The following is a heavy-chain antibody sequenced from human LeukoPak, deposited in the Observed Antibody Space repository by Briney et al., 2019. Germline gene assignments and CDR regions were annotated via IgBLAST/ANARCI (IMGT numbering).Heavy chain of an antibody. J-gene: IGHJ4*02. Sequence: SETLSLTCTVSGGSISSGDYYWSWIRQPPGKGLEWIGYIYYSGSTYYNPSLKSRVTISVDTSKNQLYLKLSSVTAADTAVYYCARSYSNYLEYWGQGTLVTVSS. D-gene: IGHD4-11*01. V-gene: IGHV4-30-4*01. CDR1: GGSISSGDYY. CDR2: IYYSGST. CDR3: ARSYSNYLEY.